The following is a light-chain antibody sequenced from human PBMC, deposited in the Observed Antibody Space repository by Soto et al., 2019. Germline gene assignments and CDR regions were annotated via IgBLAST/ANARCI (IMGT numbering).Light chain of an antibody. CDR3: SSYTTSISYV. CDR2: DVS. J-gene: IGLJ1*01. Sequence: QSVLTQPASVSGSPGQSINISCTGTIKNIGGYNTVSWYQQHPSKVPKLMIHDVSDRPSWVSDRFSGSKSGNTASLTISGLQAEDEADYYCSSYTTSISYVFGSGTKVTVL. V-gene: IGLV2-14*01. CDR1: IKNIGGYNT.